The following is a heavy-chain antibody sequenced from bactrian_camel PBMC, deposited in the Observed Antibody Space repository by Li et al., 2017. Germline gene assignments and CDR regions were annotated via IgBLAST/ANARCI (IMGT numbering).Heavy chain of an antibody. CDR2: IYTARRTT. J-gene: IGHJ4*01. CDR1: GWRPTTWC. CDR3: AASLKWYGPCSLTASDYTY. Sequence: HVQLVESGGGSVQAGGSLTLSCAVSGWRPTTWCMAWFRQGPGREREGISSIYTARRTTYYTDSVKGRFTISQDNAKKTVYLQMNSLKPEDTAMYYCAASLKWYGPCSLTASDYTYWGPGTQVTVS. D-gene: IGHD2*01. V-gene: IGHV3-2*01.